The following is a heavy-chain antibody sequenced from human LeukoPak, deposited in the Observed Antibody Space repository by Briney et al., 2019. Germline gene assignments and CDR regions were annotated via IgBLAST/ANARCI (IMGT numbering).Heavy chain of an antibody. V-gene: IGHV3-21*01. Sequence: GGSLRLSCAASGFTFSNYIMNWVRQAPGNGLELVSSIKTGSRQMYYAASVKGRFTISRDDAKNSLYLQMNSLRAEDTAVYYCARDLSGDGYNKFDYWGQGTLVTVSP. D-gene: IGHD5-24*01. CDR2: IKTGSRQM. CDR3: ARDLSGDGYNKFDY. J-gene: IGHJ4*02. CDR1: GFTFSNYI.